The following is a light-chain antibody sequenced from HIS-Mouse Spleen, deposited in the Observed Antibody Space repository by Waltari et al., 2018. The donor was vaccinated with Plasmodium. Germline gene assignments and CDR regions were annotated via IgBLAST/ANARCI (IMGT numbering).Light chain of an antibody. CDR3: SSYTSSSTLNYV. V-gene: IGLV2-14*03. J-gene: IGLJ1*01. CDR2: DVS. CDR1: RSYVGGYND. Sequence: QSALPEPAPVSGSSGQSITILCTGTRSYVGGYNDVSWYQQHPGKAPKLMIYDVSNRPSRVSNRFSGSKSGNTASLTISGLQAEDEADYYCSSYTSSSTLNYVFGTGTKVTVL.